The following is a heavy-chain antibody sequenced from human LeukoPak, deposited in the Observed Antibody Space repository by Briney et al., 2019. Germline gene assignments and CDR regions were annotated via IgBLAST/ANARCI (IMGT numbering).Heavy chain of an antibody. D-gene: IGHD3-10*01. CDR3: ARANYHGSGSYCDY. V-gene: IGHV1-18*01. Sequence: ASVKVSCKASGYTFTSYGISWVRQAPGQGLEWMGWISAYNGNTNYTQKLQGRVAMTTDTSTTTAYMELRSLRSDDTAVYYCARANYHGSGSYCDYWGQGTLVTVSS. CDR2: ISAYNGNT. CDR1: GYTFTSYG. J-gene: IGHJ4*02.